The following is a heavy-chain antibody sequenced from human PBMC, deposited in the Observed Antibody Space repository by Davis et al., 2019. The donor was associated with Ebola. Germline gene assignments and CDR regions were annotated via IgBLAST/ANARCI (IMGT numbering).Heavy chain of an antibody. V-gene: IGHV1-2*02. Sequence: ASVKVSCKASGYTFMAYGITWVRQAPGQGLELMGWINPNSGGTMSAQRFQGRVSLTRDTSISTVYMELRRLRSDDTAVYYCVRDGAVGDDMYYGMDVWGQGTTVSVSS. J-gene: IGHJ6*02. CDR1: GYTFMAYG. CDR2: INPNSGGT. CDR3: VRDGAVGDDMYYGMDV. D-gene: IGHD2-21*01.